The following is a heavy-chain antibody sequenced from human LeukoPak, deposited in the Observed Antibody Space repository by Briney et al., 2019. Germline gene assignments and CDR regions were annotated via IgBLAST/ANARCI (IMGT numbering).Heavy chain of an antibody. CDR3: AREPHLGRYSSSRSSFDY. CDR2: IYPSGNT. V-gene: IGHV4-61*02. Sequence: SQTLSLTCTVSGGSITSGNYYWSWIRQPAGEGLEWIGRIYPSGNTNYNPSLKSRFTISVDTSKNQFSLKLSSVTASDTAVYYCAREPHLGRYSSSRSSFDYWGQGTLVTVSS. J-gene: IGHJ4*02. CDR1: GGSITSGNYY. D-gene: IGHD6-13*01.